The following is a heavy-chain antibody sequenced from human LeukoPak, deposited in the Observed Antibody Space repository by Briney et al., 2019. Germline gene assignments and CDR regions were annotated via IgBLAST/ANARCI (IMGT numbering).Heavy chain of an antibody. V-gene: IGHV4-39*07. J-gene: IGHJ4*02. D-gene: IGHD3-9*01. Sequence: SETLSLTCTVSGDSISSSSYYWGWIRQPPGKGLEWIGSIYYSGSTYYNPPLKSRVTISVDTSKNQFSLKLSSVTAADTAVYYCARVGHYVRYFVFDYWGQGTLVTVSS. CDR3: ARVGHYVRYFVFDY. CDR2: IYYSGST. CDR1: GDSISSSSYY.